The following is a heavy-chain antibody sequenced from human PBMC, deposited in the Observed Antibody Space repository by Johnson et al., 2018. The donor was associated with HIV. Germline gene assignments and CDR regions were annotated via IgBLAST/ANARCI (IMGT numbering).Heavy chain of an antibody. J-gene: IGHJ3*02. CDR1: GFTVSSNY. CDR2: IYSGGST. D-gene: IGHD2-2*01. V-gene: IGHV3-66*02. CDR3: AKGVVPAAADAFDI. Sequence: VQLVESGGGVVQPGGSLRLSCAASGFTVSSNYMSWVRQAPGQGLEWVSVIYSGGSTYYADSVKGRFTISRDNSKNTLYLQMNSLRAEDTAVYYCAKGVVPAAADAFDIWGQGTMVTVSS.